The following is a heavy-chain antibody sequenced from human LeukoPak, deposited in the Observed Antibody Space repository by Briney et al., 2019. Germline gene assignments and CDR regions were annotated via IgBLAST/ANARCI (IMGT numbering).Heavy chain of an antibody. Sequence: QSGGSLRLSCAASGITFSSYAMTWVRQAPGKGLGWVSSISGSGGSTYYADSVKGRFTISRDNSKNTLYLQMNSLRAEDTAVYYCANGGRVGYNWYYFDYWGQGTLVTVSS. CDR1: GITFSSYA. CDR3: ANGGRVGYNWYYFDY. CDR2: ISGSGGST. D-gene: IGHD5-24*01. V-gene: IGHV3-23*01. J-gene: IGHJ4*02.